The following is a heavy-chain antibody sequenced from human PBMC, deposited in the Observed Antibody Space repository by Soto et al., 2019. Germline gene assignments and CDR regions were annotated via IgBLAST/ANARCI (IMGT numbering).Heavy chain of an antibody. V-gene: IGHV4-39*01. Sequence: SETLSLTCTVSGGSISSSSNHWGWVRQPPGKGLEWIGTVHYSGSTNYNPSLQSRVTILVDTSQNQFSLRLRSVTAADTAVYYCARAAVKPVTYYYYGMDVWGQGTTVTVSS. CDR1: GGSISSSSNH. CDR2: VHYSGST. J-gene: IGHJ6*02. D-gene: IGHD4-17*01. CDR3: ARAAVKPVTYYYYGMDV.